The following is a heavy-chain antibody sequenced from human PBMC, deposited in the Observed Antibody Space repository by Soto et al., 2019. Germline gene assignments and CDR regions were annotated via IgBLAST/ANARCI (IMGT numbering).Heavy chain of an antibody. CDR2: INHSGTT. Sequence: QVQLQQWGAGLLKTSATLSLTCAVYGGSFSGYYWTWVRQTPGKGLEWIGEINHSGTTKYNPSLKSQVTISIDTSKNQCSLHVTCVTAADAAVYFSSIGIGYCSSTTCYSSRHSRFASWGQGSLATVPS. J-gene: IGHJ4*02. D-gene: IGHD2-2*01. CDR1: GGSFSGYY. CDR3: SIGIGYCSSTTCYSSRHSRFAS. V-gene: IGHV4-34*01.